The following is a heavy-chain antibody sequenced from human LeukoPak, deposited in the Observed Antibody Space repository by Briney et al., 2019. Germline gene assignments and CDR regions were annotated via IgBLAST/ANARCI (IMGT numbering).Heavy chain of an antibody. J-gene: IGHJ6*04. D-gene: IGHD2-2*01. V-gene: IGHV3-48*01. CDR2: ISSSSSTI. Sequence: GGSLRLSCAASGFTFSSYSMNWVRQAPGKGLEWVSYISSSSSTIYYADSVKGRFTISRDNAKNSLYLQMNSLRAEDTAVYYCASPACSSTSCYAGLDVWGKGTTVTVSS. CDR3: ASPACSSTSCYAGLDV. CDR1: GFTFSSYS.